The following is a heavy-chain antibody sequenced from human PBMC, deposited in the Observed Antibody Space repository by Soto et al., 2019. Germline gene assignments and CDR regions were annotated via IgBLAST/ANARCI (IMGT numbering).Heavy chain of an antibody. CDR3: ARDRGACSSVSCFASCSFGMDV. V-gene: IGHV3-53*02. Sequence: EVQLLETGGGLIQPGGSLRLSCAASGFTVSSYYMSWVRQAPGKGLEWVSAIYSGGSTYYTDSVEGRLTISRDISTNPPYLQMNSLRVDDTAVYFCARDRGACSSVSCFASCSFGMDVWGQGTTVIVSS. D-gene: IGHD2-15*01. CDR1: GFTVSSYY. CDR2: IYSGGST. J-gene: IGHJ6*02.